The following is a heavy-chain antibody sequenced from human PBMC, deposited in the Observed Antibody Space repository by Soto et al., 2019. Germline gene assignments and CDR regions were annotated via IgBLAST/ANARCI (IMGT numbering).Heavy chain of an antibody. CDR2: TYYRSKWYN. D-gene: IGHD3-3*01. Sequence: SQTLSLTCAISGDSVSSNSAAWNWIRQSPSRGLEWLGRTYYRSKWYNDYAVSVKSRITINPDTSRNQFSLQLNSVTPEDTAVYYCARAPTIFGVVSTVPYGMDVWGLGTTVTVSS. CDR3: ARAPTIFGVVSTVPYGMDV. CDR1: GDSVSSNSAA. J-gene: IGHJ6*02. V-gene: IGHV6-1*01.